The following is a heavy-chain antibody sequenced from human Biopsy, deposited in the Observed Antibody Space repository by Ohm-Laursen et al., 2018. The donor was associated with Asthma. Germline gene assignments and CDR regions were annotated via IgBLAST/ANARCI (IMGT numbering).Heavy chain of an antibody. CDR3: ARDLGTTRMDV. Sequence: SLRLSCAASGFSFSKYGIHWVRQAPGKGLEWVAVIWYDGGYIDNADSVKGRFTISRDNSKSMLYLQMNSLRAEDTAVYYCARDLGTTRMDVWGQGTTVTVSS. CDR1: GFSFSKYG. CDR2: IWYDGGYI. D-gene: IGHD1-1*01. J-gene: IGHJ6*02. V-gene: IGHV3-33*01.